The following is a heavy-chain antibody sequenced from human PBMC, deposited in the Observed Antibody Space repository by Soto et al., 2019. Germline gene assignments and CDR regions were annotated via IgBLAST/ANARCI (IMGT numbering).Heavy chain of an antibody. J-gene: IGHJ3*02. CDR3: ARDADILTGSDAFDI. Sequence: QVQLVESGGGLVKPGGSLRLSCAASGFTFSDYYMSWIRQAPGKGLEWVSYISSSSSYTNYADSVKGRFTISRDNAKNSLYLHMNSLRAEDTAVYDCARDADILTGSDAFDIWGQGTMVTVSS. CDR2: ISSSSSYT. D-gene: IGHD3-9*01. V-gene: IGHV3-11*05. CDR1: GFTFSDYY.